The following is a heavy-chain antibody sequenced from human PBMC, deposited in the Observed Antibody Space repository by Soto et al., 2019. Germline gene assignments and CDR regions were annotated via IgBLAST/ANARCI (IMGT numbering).Heavy chain of an antibody. CDR3: AKDLRGFYGDYGYYFDY. Sequence: EVQLLESGGGLVQPGGSLRLSCAASGFTFSSYAMSWVRQAPGKGLEWVSAISGSGGSTYYADSVKGRFTISRDNSKNTLYLQMTSLRAEDTAVYYCAKDLRGFYGDYGYYFDYWGQGTLVTVSS. D-gene: IGHD4-17*01. CDR1: GFTFSSYA. CDR2: ISGSGGST. J-gene: IGHJ4*02. V-gene: IGHV3-23*01.